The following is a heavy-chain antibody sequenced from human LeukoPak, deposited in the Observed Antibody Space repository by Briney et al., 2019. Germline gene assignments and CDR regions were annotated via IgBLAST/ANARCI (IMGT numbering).Heavy chain of an antibody. CDR3: AKDLAPDY. CDR2: ISSSSSYI. Sequence: GGSLRLSCAASGFTFSSYSMTWVRQAPGKGLEWVSSISSSSSYIYYADSVNGRFTISRDNSENTVYLQMNSLRAEDTAVYYCAKDLAPDYWGQGTLVTVSS. J-gene: IGHJ4*02. V-gene: IGHV3-21*04. CDR1: GFTFSSYS.